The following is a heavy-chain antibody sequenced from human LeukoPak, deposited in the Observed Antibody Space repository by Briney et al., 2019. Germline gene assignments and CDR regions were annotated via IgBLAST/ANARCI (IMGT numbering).Heavy chain of an antibody. CDR2: IYYSGST. J-gene: IGHJ4*02. Sequence: TSETLSLTCTVSGGSISSSSYYWGWIRQPPGKGLEWIGSIYYSGSTYYNPSLKSRVTISVDTSKNQFSLKLSSVTAADTAVYYCARWKAARSYFDYWGQGTLVTVSS. V-gene: IGHV4-39*07. D-gene: IGHD6-6*01. CDR3: ARWKAARSYFDY. CDR1: GGSISSSSYY.